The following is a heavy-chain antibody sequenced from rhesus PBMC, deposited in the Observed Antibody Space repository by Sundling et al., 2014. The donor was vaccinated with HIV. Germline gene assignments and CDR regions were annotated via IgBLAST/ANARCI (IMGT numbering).Heavy chain of an antibody. CDR2: IGANGDNT. V-gene: IGHV4-127*01. J-gene: IGHJ4*01. CDR3: ARTGIAFDY. CDR1: GYSISSGYG. D-gene: IGHD1-26*01. Sequence: QVQLQGSGPGLVKPSETLSLTCVVSGYSISSGYGWSWVRQSPGKGLEWIGYIGANGDNTNYNPSLKSRVTISKDTSQNQFSLKLRSVTAADTAVYYCARTGIAFDYWGQGVLVTVSS.